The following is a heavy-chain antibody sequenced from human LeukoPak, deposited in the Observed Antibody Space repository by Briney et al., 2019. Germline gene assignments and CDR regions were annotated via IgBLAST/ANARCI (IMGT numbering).Heavy chain of an antibody. J-gene: IGHJ5*02. CDR3: ARESRRRALRSSSSQNPYNWFDP. CDR1: GYTFTGYY. V-gene: IGHV1-2*02. D-gene: IGHD6-13*01. CDR2: INPNSGGT. Sequence: ASVKVSCEASGYTFTGYYMHWVRQAPGQGLEWMGWINPNSGGTNYAQKFQGRVTMTRDTSISTAYMELSRLRSDDTAVYYCARESRRRALRSSSSQNPYNWFDPWGQGTLVTVSS.